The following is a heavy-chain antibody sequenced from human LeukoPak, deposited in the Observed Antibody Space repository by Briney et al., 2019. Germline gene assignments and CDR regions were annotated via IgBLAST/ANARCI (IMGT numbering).Heavy chain of an antibody. Sequence: GRSLRLSCAASGFTFSSYAMHWVRQAPGKGLEWVAVISYDGSNKYYADSVKGRFTISRDNSKNTLYLQMNSLRAADTAVYYCARAEALRGVDYWGQGTLVTVSS. CDR3: ARAEALRGVDY. CDR1: GFTFSSYA. D-gene: IGHD2-15*01. J-gene: IGHJ4*02. CDR2: ISYDGSNK. V-gene: IGHV3-30*04.